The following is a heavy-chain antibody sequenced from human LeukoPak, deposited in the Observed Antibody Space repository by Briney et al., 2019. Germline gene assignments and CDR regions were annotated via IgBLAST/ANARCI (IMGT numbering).Heavy chain of an antibody. Sequence: PGGSLRLSCAASGFSLSSHWMSWVRQAPGKGLEWVANINQDGSARYYVDSVKGRFTTSRDNAKNSLYLQMNSLRAEDTAVYYCAREAVYCSGGSCYSNYYYGMDVWGQGTTVTVSS. CDR3: AREAVYCSGGSCYSNYYYGMDV. J-gene: IGHJ6*02. V-gene: IGHV3-7*01. CDR1: GFSLSSHW. D-gene: IGHD2-15*01. CDR2: INQDGSAR.